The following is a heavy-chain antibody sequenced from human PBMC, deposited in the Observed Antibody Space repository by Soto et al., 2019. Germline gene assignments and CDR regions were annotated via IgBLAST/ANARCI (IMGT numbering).Heavy chain of an antibody. CDR2: IYNGERT. D-gene: IGHD6-19*01. Sequence: QVHLQESGPGLVKPSETMSLTCTASGASIRNFYWNWVRQFPGKGLEWIGHIYNGERTNYNPSLTDRVTISVDTSKNQFSLKLSLVTVADTAVYYCAQTTGWPGFDYWGQGTLVAVSS. CDR1: GASIRNFY. CDR3: AQTTGWPGFDY. J-gene: IGHJ4*02. V-gene: IGHV4-59*01.